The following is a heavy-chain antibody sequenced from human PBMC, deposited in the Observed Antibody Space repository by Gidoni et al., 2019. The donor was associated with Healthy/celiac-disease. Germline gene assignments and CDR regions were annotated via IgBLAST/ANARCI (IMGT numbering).Heavy chain of an antibody. V-gene: IGHV3-30*04. Sequence: QVQLVESGGGVVQPGRSLSLSCAASGFTFSSYAMHWVRQAPGKGREWVAVRSYDGRNKYYADSVKGRFTISRDNSKNTLYLQMNSLRAEDTAVYYCARDGRHIVVVTARTGLEHWGQGTLVTVSS. CDR2: RSYDGRNK. J-gene: IGHJ1*01. D-gene: IGHD2-21*02. CDR3: ARDGRHIVVVTARTGLEH. CDR1: GFTFSSYA.